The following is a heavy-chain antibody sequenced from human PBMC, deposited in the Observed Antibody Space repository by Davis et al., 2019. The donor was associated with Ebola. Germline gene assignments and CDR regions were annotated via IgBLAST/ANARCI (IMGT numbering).Heavy chain of an antibody. CDR2: INPNSGGT. J-gene: IGHJ6*02. D-gene: IGHD1-26*01. V-gene: IGHV1-2*04. CDR3: AREGEYSGSYGGMDV. CDR1: GYTFTSYY. Sequence: ASVKVSCKASGYTFTSYYMHWVRQAPGQGLEWMGWINPNSGGTNYAQKFQGWVTMTRDTSISTAYMELSRLRSDDTAVYYCAREGEYSGSYGGMDVWGQGTTVTVSS.